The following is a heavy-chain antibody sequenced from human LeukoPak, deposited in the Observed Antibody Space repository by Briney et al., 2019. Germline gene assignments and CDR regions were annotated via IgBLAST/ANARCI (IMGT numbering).Heavy chain of an antibody. Sequence: PGGSLRLSCAASGFTFSSYGMHWVRQAPGKGLEWVAVISYDGSNKYYADSVKGRFTISRDNSKNTLYLQMNSLRAEDTAVYYCAKSTSYYALINWFDPWGQGTLVTVSS. V-gene: IGHV3-30*18. D-gene: IGHD2-2*01. J-gene: IGHJ5*02. CDR1: GFTFSSYG. CDR3: AKSTSYYALINWFDP. CDR2: ISYDGSNK.